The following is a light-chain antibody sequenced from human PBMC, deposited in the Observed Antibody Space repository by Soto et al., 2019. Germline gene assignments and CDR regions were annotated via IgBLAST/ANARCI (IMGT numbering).Light chain of an antibody. CDR2: GNI. CDR3: QSYDTGLSGVV. Sequence: QTVLTQPPSVSGAPGQTVTISCTGTSSNIGSHFDVHWYQHLPGTVPKLLIYGNIHRPSGVPDRFSGSKSATSASLAITGLQAEDEADYYCQSYDTGLSGVVFGGGTKLTVL. J-gene: IGLJ2*01. V-gene: IGLV1-40*01. CDR1: SSNIGSHFD.